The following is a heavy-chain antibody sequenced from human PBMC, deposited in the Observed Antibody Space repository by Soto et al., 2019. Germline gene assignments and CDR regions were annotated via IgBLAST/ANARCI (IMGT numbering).Heavy chain of an antibody. D-gene: IGHD5-18*01. V-gene: IGHV4-28*01. CDR3: ATNPNSHYYFDY. CDR2: IYYSGST. J-gene: IGHJ4*02. Sequence: SETLSLTCAVSGYSISSSNWWGWIRQPPGKGLEWIGYIYYSGSTYYNPSLKSRVTMSVDTSKNQFSLKLSSVTAVDTAVYYCATNPNSHYYFDYWGQRTLVTVSS. CDR1: GYSISSSNW.